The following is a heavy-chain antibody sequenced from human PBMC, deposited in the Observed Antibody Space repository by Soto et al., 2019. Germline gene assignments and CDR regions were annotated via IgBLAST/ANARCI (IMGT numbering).Heavy chain of an antibody. Sequence: QVQLQESGPGLVKPSQTLSLTCTVSGGSITSGGYYWSWIRQHPGKGLEWIGYIYYSGSTYYNPSLKSRVTISEDTSKNQFSLKLSSVTAADTAVYYCARARVLWFGELWTYYFDYWGQGTLVTVSS. D-gene: IGHD3-10*01. V-gene: IGHV4-31*03. CDR3: ARARVLWFGELWTYYFDY. CDR1: GGSITSGGYY. J-gene: IGHJ4*02. CDR2: IYYSGST.